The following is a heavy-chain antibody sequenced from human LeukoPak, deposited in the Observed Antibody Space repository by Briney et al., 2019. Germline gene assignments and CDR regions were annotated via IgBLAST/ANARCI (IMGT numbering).Heavy chain of an antibody. CDR1: GYTFTSYG. J-gene: IGHJ6*04. CDR3: ARDVTYYYGSGSLSQYYYGMDV. CDR2: ISAYNGNT. V-gene: IGHV1-18*04. D-gene: IGHD3-10*01. Sequence: ASVKLSCTASGYTFTSYGISWVRQAPGQGLEWMGWISAYNGNTNYAQKLQGRVTMTTDTSTSTTYMELRSLRSDDTAVYYCARDVTYYYGSGSLSQYYYGMDVWGKGTTVTVSS.